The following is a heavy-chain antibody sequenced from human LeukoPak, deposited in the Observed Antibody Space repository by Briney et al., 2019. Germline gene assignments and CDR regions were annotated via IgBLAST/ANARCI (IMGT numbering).Heavy chain of an antibody. D-gene: IGHD3-3*01. V-gene: IGHV4-59*01. Sequence: SETLSLTCTVSGGSISSYYWSWIRRPPGKGLEWIGYIYYSGSTNYNPSLKSRVTISVDTSKNQFSLKLSSVTAADTAVYYCASGSPYDFWSGYYPSYYYYYYGMDVWGQGTTVTVSS. CDR2: IYYSGST. J-gene: IGHJ6*02. CDR1: GGSISSYY. CDR3: ASGSPYDFWSGYYPSYYYYYYGMDV.